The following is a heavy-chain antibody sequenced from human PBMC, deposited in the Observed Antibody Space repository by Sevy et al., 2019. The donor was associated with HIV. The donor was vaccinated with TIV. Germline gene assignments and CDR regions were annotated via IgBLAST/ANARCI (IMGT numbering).Heavy chain of an antibody. CDR3: AATATHLDY. Sequence: GGSLRLSCAASGFTFSSFGMHWVRQAPGKGLEWVAVIWYEGSTTYYADSVRDRFTISRDSSNNTLHLQMNSLRADDTAVYYCAATATHLDYWGQGTLVTVSS. D-gene: IGHD1-26*01. CDR1: GFTFSSFG. CDR2: IWYEGSTT. V-gene: IGHV3-33*01. J-gene: IGHJ4*02.